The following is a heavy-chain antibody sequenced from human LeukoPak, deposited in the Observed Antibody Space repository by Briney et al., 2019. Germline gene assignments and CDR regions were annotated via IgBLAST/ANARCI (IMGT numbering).Heavy chain of an antibody. D-gene: IGHD6-6*01. CDR1: GSTFTDYY. V-gene: IGHV1-46*01. Sequence: ASVKVSCKASGSTFTDYYMHWVRQAPGQGLEWMGIINPSGGSTSYAQKFQGRVTMTRDMSTSTVYMELSSLRSEDTAVYYCARDKLHVAARPGNYFDYWGQGTLVTVSS. CDR2: INPSGGST. CDR3: ARDKLHVAARPGNYFDY. J-gene: IGHJ4*02.